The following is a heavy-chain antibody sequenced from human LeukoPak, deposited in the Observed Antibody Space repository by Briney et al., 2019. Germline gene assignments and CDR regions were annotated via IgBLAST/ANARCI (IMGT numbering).Heavy chain of an antibody. Sequence: GGSLRLSCAASGFTFSDYYMSWIRQAPGKGLEWVSYISSSSSYTYYADSVKGRFTISRDNSKNTLYLQMNSLRAEDTAVYYCARNYYDSSAYYYFDYWGQGTLVTVSS. CDR2: ISSSSSYT. CDR1: GFTFSDYY. V-gene: IGHV3-11*06. J-gene: IGHJ4*02. CDR3: ARNYYDSSAYYYFDY. D-gene: IGHD3-22*01.